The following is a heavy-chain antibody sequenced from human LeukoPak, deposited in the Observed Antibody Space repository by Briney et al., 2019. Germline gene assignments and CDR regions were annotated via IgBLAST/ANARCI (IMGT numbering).Heavy chain of an antibody. CDR3: ARDSGSYPYQD. J-gene: IGHJ4*01. Sequence: SETLSLXCTVSGGSIGSGSYYWSWIRQPAGKGLEWIGRIYTSGSTNYNPSLKSRVTISADTSKNQFSLKLSSVTAADTAVYYCARDSGSYPYQDWGHGTLVTVSS. D-gene: IGHD1-26*01. V-gene: IGHV4-61*02. CDR2: IYTSGST. CDR1: GGSIGSGSYY.